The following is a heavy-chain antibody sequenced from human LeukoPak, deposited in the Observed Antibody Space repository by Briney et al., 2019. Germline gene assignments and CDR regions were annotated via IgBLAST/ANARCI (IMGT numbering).Heavy chain of an antibody. V-gene: IGHV3-48*04. D-gene: IGHD1/OR15-1a*01. CDR1: GFTFSSYS. CDR3: ARDPSGSSTTSFDY. J-gene: IGHJ4*02. CDR2: INSDSGTI. Sequence: GGSLTLSCEASGFTFSSYSMSWVRQAPGKGLEWVSYINSDSGTIYYADSVKGRFTISRDNAKNTLYLQMNTLRVEDTAVYYCARDPSGSSTTSFDYWGQGTLVTVSS.